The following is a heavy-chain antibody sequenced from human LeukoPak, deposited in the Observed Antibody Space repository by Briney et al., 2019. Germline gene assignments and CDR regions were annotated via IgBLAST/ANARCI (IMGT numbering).Heavy chain of an antibody. CDR1: GFTVSNNY. J-gene: IGHJ4*02. CDR2: LYRGGST. CDR3: ATVPSRLPFDY. Sequence: PGGSLRLSCAASGFTVSNNYMSWVRQAPGKGLEWVSVLYRGGSTYYADSVKGRFTISRDNSKNILYLQMNSRRAEDTAVYYCATVPSRLPFDYWGQGTLVTVSS. D-gene: IGHD2-2*01. V-gene: IGHV3-66*01.